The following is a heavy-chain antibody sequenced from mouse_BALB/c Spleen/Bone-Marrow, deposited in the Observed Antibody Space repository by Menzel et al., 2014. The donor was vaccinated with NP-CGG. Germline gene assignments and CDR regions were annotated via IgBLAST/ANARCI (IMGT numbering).Heavy chain of an antibody. D-gene: IGHD2-3*01. CDR1: GYTFTSYW. Sequence: VQLQESGAELVKPGASVKLSCKASGYTFTSYWMCWVKQRPGQGLEWIGEINPSNGRTDYNEKFKTKATLTVDSSSSTAYMQLSSLTSEDSAVYYCARGRWYYWGQGTTLTVSS. V-gene: IGHV1S81*02. CDR2: INPSNGRT. CDR3: ARGRWYY. J-gene: IGHJ2*01.